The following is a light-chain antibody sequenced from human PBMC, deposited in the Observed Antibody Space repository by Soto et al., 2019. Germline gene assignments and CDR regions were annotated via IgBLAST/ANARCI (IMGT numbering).Light chain of an antibody. V-gene: IGKV3-20*01. CDR2: GSS. CDR3: QQYGSSPLT. J-gene: IGKJ4*01. Sequence: EIVLTQSPGTLSLSPGKRATLSCRASQSVSSYYLAWYQQKPGQAPRLLIYGSSTRATGIPDRFSGSGSGTDFTLTSSRLEPEDFAVYYCQQYGSSPLTFGGGTKVEIK. CDR1: QSVSSYY.